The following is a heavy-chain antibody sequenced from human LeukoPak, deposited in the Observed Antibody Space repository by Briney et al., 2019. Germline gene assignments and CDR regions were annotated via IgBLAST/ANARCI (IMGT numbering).Heavy chain of an antibody. V-gene: IGHV4-59*01. CDR2: IYYSGYT. CDR3: ARETSQKGAHYMDV. J-gene: IGHJ6*03. CDR1: GGSISSYY. Sequence: PSETLSLTCTVSGGSISSYYWSWIRQPPGKGLKWVGNIYYSGYTTYSPSLRSRVTISVDTSKNQFSLKLSSVTAADTAVYYCARETSQKGAHYMDVWGKGTTITISS. D-gene: IGHD3-16*01.